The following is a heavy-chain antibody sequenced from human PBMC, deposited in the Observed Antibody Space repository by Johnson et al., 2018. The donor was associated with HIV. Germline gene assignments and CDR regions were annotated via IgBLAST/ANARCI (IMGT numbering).Heavy chain of an antibody. J-gene: IGHJ3*02. CDR3: AREPSGDAFDI. CDR1: GFTFSSYA. Sequence: QVQLVESGGGVVQPGRSLRLSCAASGFTFSSYAMHWVRQAPGKGLEWVAVISYDGSNKYYADSVKGRFTISRDNSKNTRYLQMNSLRAEDTAVYYCAREPSGDAFDIWGQGTMVTVSS. D-gene: IGHD1-14*01. CDR2: ISYDGSNK. V-gene: IGHV3-30-3*01.